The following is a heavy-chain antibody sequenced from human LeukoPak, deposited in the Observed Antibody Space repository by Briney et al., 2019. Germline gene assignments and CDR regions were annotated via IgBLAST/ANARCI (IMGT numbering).Heavy chain of an antibody. CDR3: ARLWSHYYGSGIGWFDP. D-gene: IGHD3-10*01. CDR1: GGSFSGYY. Sequence: SETLSLTCAVYGGSFSGYYWSWIRQPPGKGLEWIGEINHSGSTNYNPSLKSRVTISVDTSKNQFSLKLSSVTAAARAVYYCARLWSHYYGSGIGWFDPWGQGTLVTVSS. V-gene: IGHV4-34*01. CDR2: INHSGST. J-gene: IGHJ5*02.